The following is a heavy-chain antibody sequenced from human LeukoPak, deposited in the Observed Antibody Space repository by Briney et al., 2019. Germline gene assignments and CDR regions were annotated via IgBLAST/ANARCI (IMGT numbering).Heavy chain of an antibody. Sequence: GGSLRLSCAASGFTFSRYAMSWVRQAPGKGLEWVSTISGSDSRPFYADSVTGRFTVSRDNSKNTLYLQMNSLRAEDTAVYYCARDRAGYYMDVWGKGTTVTVSS. J-gene: IGHJ6*03. CDR2: ISGSDSRP. CDR3: ARDRAGYYMDV. V-gene: IGHV3-23*01. CDR1: GFTFSRYA.